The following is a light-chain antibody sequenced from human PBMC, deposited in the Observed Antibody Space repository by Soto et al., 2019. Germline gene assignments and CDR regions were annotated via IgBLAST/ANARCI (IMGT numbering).Light chain of an antibody. J-gene: IGKJ4*01. CDR2: GAS. Sequence: EIVLTQSPGTLSLSPGEGATLSCRASQSVDSSYLAWYQQKPGQAPRLLIYGASSRATGIPDRFSGSGSGTDFTLTISRLEPEDFAVYYCQQYGTSPPLTFGGGTKVEIK. CDR3: QQYGTSPPLT. V-gene: IGKV3-20*01. CDR1: QSVDSSY.